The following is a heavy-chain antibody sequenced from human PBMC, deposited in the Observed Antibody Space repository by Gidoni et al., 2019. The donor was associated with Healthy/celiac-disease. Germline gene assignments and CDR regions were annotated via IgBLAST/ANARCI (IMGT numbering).Heavy chain of an antibody. V-gene: IGHV3-15*01. CDR1: GFPFSNVW. D-gene: IGHD3-22*01. J-gene: IGHJ3*02. Sequence: EVQLVESGGGLVKPGGSLRLSCAASGFPFSNVWMRWVRQAPGKGLAWVGRIKSKADGRTTDYAAPVKGRFTISRDDTKNTLYLQMNSLKTEDTAVYYCTTDIYDSSGYGRGDAFDIWGQGTMVTVSS. CDR3: TTDIYDSSGYGRGDAFDI. CDR2: IKSKADGRTT.